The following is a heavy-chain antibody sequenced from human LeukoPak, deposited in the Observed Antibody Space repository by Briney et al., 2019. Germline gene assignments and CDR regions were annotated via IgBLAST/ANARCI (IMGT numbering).Heavy chain of an antibody. CDR2: IYHSGST. J-gene: IGHJ4*02. Sequence: SETLSLTCAVSGGSISSSNWWSWVRQPPGKGLEWIGEIYHSGSTNYNPSLKSRVTISVDKSKNQFSLQLNSVTAADTAVYYCVRHDGRGGATMGALDSWGQGSLVTVSS. D-gene: IGHD5-12*01. V-gene: IGHV4-4*02. CDR1: GGSISSSNW. CDR3: VRHDGRGGATMGALDS.